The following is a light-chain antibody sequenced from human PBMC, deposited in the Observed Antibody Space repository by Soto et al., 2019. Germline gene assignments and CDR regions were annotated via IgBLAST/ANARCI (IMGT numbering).Light chain of an antibody. CDR1: QSISSN. V-gene: IGKV3-15*01. Sequence: EIVMTQSPATLSVSPGERATLSCRASQSISSNLAWYQQKPGQAPRLLMFRTSSRATGFPARFSGSGSGTEFNLTISSLQSEDFAVYYCQQYNNWPWTFGQGTKVEIK. J-gene: IGKJ1*01. CDR3: QQYNNWPWT. CDR2: RTS.